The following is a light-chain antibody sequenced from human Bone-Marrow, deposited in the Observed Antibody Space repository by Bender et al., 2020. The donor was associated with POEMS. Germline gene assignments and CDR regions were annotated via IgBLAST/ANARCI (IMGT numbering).Light chain of an antibody. V-gene: IGLV1-40*01. J-gene: IGLJ3*02. CDR3: QSYDNSLGGWV. CDR2: GYN. Sequence: QSVLPQPPSVSGAPGQRVTISCTGSSSNTGSGYDINWYQHLPGTAPKLLIYGYNNRPSGVPDRFSGSKSGTSASLAITGLQAWDEGDYYCQSYDNSLGGWVFGGGTKLTVL. CDR1: SSNTGSGYD.